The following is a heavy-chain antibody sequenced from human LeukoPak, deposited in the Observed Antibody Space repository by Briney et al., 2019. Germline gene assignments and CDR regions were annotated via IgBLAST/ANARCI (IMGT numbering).Heavy chain of an antibody. D-gene: IGHD6-6*01. CDR2: IRYDGSNK. V-gene: IGHV3-30*02. CDR1: GFTFSSYG. CDR3: AKDRRIAARAYFDY. J-gene: IGHJ4*02. Sequence: SGGSLRLSCAASGFTFSSYGMHWVRQAPGKGLEWVAFIRYDGSNKYYADSVKGRFTISRDNSKNTLYLQMNSLRAEDTAVYYCAKDRRIAARAYFDYWGQGTLVTVSS.